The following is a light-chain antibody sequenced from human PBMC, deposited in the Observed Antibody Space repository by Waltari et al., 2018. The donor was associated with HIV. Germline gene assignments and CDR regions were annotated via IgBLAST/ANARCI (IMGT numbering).Light chain of an antibody. CDR1: QSISSW. V-gene: IGKV1-5*03. CDR2: KAS. J-gene: IGKJ1*01. Sequence: DSQMTQSPSTLSASVGDRVTITCQASQSISSWFAWYQQKPGKAPKLLIYKASSLESGVPSRFSGSGSGTEFTLTISSLQPDDFATYYCQQYNSYSQTFGQGTKVEIK. CDR3: QQYNSYSQT.